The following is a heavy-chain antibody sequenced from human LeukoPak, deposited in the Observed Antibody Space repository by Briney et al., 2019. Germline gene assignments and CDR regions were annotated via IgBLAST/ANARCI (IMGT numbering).Heavy chain of an antibody. D-gene: IGHD4-17*01. J-gene: IGHJ4*02. CDR2: IYHSGST. CDR1: GGSISSSNW. CDR3: ARANDYGDPREFDY. V-gene: IGHV4-4*02. Sequence: PSETLSLTCAVSGGSISSSNWWSWVRQPPGKGLEWIGEIYHSGSTNYNPSLKSRVTISVDKSKNQFSLKLSSVTAADTAVYYCARANDYGDPREFDYWGQGTLVTVSS.